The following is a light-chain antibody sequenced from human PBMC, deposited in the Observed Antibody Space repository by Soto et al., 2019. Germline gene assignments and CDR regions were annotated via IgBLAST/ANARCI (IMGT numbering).Light chain of an antibody. CDR3: AAWDDSLNGAV. J-gene: IGLJ7*01. CDR2: SNN. V-gene: IGLV1-44*01. Sequence: QSVLTQPPSASGTPGQRVTISCSGSNSSIGSNTVNWYQQLPGTAPKLLIYSNNQRPSGVPDRFSGSKSGTSASLAISGLQSEEDADYYSAAWDDSLNGAVFGGGTQLTVL. CDR1: NSSIGSNT.